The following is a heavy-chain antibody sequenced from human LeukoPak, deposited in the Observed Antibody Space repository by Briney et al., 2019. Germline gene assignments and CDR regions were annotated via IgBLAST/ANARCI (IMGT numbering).Heavy chain of an antibody. CDR3: AREGNARDGYHEVDY. J-gene: IGHJ4*02. CDR2: IYYSGST. CDR1: GCSISSHY. V-gene: IGHV4-59*11. Sequence: SETLSLTCTVSGCSISSHYWSWIRQPPGKGLEWIGYIYYSGSTNYNPSLKSRVTISVDTSKNQFSLKLSSVTAADTAVYYCAREGNARDGYHEVDYWGQGTLVTVSS. D-gene: IGHD5-24*01.